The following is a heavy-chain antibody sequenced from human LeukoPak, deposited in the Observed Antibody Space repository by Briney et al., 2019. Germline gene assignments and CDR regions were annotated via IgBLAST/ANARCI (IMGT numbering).Heavy chain of an antibody. CDR3: ARAFAFSDTAMVAAGQYYYYYGMDV. CDR2: INPNSGGT. V-gene: IGHV1-2*02. Sequence: ASVKVSCKASGYTFSGYYIHWVRQAPGQGLEWMGWINPNSGGTNYAQKFQGRVTMTRDTSISTAYMELSRLRSDDTAVYYCARAFAFSDTAMVAAGQYYYYYGMDVWGQGTTVTVSS. D-gene: IGHD5-18*01. J-gene: IGHJ6*02. CDR1: GYTFSGYY.